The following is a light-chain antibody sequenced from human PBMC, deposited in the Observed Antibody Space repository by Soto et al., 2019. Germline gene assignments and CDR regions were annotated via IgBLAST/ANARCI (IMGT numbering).Light chain of an antibody. Sequence: QSALTQPASVSGSPGQSITISCTGTSSDVGGYNYVSWYQHHPGKAXKLMXXXXXXXPXGVSXRFXGXXSGXTAXLXISGXQAEDEADYYCSSYTSSSTVVFGGGTKLTVL. J-gene: IGLJ2*01. CDR3: SSYTSSSTVV. V-gene: IGLV2-14*01. CDR2: XXX. CDR1: SSDVGGYNY.